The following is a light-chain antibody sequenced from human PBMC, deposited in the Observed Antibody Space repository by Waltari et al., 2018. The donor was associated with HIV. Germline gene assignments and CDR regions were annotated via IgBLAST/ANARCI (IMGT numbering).Light chain of an antibody. V-gene: IGLV2-14*03. Sequence: QSALTQPASVSGSPGQSITISCTGTSSDIGGYDFVSWYQQHPGKAPKLIIYDVSSRPAVVSDRFAGSKSGNTASLTISGLQAEDEGDYYCGSHRPITTVVFGGGTTLTV. CDR3: GSHRPITTVV. CDR1: SSDIGGYDF. J-gene: IGLJ2*01. CDR2: DVS.